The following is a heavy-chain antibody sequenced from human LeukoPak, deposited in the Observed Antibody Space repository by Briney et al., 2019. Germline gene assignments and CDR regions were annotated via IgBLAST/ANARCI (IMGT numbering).Heavy chain of an antibody. Sequence: SETLSLTCSVSGGSIGSYHWSWIRQPPGKGLEWIGYIHYTWNTKYNPSLKSRVYISLDRSKNQFSLKLNSVTAADTAVYYCATMAVAGTGYNWLDPWGQGTLVTVSS. J-gene: IGHJ5*02. CDR1: GGSIGSYH. CDR3: ATMAVAGTGYNWLDP. D-gene: IGHD6-19*01. CDR2: IHYTWNT. V-gene: IGHV4-59*08.